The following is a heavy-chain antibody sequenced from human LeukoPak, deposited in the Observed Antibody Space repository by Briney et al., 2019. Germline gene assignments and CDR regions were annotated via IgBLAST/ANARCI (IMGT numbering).Heavy chain of an antibody. CDR2: GRAYNGNA. CDR1: GYTFTSYG. Sequence: ASVKVSCKAAGYTFTSYGVSWVRQAPGQGLEWMGWGRAYNGNAGYAQKLRGRVTMTTDTSTRTGYMELGSLGSGAPAVYACAKAPDYGAWDYWGQGTLVTVSS. V-gene: IGHV1-18*01. J-gene: IGHJ4*02. D-gene: IGHD4-17*01. CDR3: AKAPDYGAWDY.